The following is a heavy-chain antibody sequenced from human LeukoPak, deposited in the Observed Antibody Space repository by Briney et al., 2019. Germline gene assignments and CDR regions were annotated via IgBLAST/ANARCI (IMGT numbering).Heavy chain of an antibody. V-gene: IGHV4-31*03. J-gene: IGHJ4*02. Sequence: SETLSLTCTVSGGSISSGDYYWSWIRQHPGKGLEWIGYIYYSGSTYYNPSLKSRVTISLDTSKNQFSLKLSSVTAADTAVYYCARDQEGSGTDYWGQGTLVTVS. D-gene: IGHD3-10*01. CDR3: ARDQEGSGTDY. CDR1: GGSISSGDYY. CDR2: IYYSGST.